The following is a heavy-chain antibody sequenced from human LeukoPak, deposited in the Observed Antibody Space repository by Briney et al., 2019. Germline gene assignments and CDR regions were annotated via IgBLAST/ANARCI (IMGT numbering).Heavy chain of an antibody. Sequence: GGSLRLSCAASGFTFSSYGMHWVRQAPGKGLEWVAVISYDGINKYYADSVKGRFAISRDNSKNALYLQMNSLRVEDTAVYYCARDMCQGDCYSSDYWGQGTLVTVSS. D-gene: IGHD2-21*02. CDR1: GFTFSSYG. CDR2: ISYDGINK. V-gene: IGHV3-33*01. CDR3: ARDMCQGDCYSSDY. J-gene: IGHJ4*02.